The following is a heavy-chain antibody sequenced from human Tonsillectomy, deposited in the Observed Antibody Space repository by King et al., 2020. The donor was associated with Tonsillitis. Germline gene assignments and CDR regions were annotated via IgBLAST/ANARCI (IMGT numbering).Heavy chain of an antibody. CDR3: AKVITEWGGAFAM. V-gene: IGHV3-23*04. J-gene: IGHJ3*02. D-gene: IGHD3-3*01. CDR2: ISGSGGTT. CDR1: GFRFRNFA. Sequence: VQLVESGGGLGQPGGSLRLSCTASGFRFRNFAMNWVRQVPGKGLEWVSKISGSGGTTHSADFVKGRFTVSRDDAKNTLYLQMNSLRSEDTAVYYCAKVITEWGGAFAMWGPGTVVAVPS.